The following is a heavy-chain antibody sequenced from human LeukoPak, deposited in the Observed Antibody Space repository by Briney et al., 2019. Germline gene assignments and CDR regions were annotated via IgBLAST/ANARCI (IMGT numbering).Heavy chain of an antibody. J-gene: IGHJ5*02. Sequence: GGSLRLSCAASGFTFDDYGMSWVRQAPGQGLEWVSGINWNGGSTGYADSVKGRFTISRDNAKNSLYLQMNSLRAEDTAIYYCARDNYSYRLDLWGQGTLVTVSS. D-gene: IGHD2-21*01. CDR3: ARDNYSYRLDL. CDR1: GFTFDDYG. V-gene: IGHV3-20*04. CDR2: INWNGGST.